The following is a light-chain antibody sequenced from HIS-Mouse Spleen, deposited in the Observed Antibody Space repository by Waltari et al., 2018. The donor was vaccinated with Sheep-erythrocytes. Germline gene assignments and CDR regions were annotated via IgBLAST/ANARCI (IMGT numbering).Light chain of an antibody. Sequence: EIVMTQSPATLPVSPGERSTSSCRASQSVSSNLAWYQQKPGQAPRLLIYGASTRATGIPARFSGSGSGTEFTLTISSMQSEDFAVYYCQQYNNWPPGTFGQGTKLEIK. CDR2: GAS. CDR1: QSVSSN. V-gene: IGKV3-15*01. CDR3: QQYNNWPPGT. J-gene: IGKJ2*02.